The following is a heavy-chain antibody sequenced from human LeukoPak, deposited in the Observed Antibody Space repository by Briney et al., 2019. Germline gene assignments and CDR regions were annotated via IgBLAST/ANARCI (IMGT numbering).Heavy chain of an antibody. Sequence: PGGSLRLSCAASGFTFSSSAMSWVRQAPGKGLEWVSVIYSGGSTYYADSVKGRFTISRDNSKNTLYLQMNSLRAEDTAVYYCARDRSGGILTGPYWGQGTLVTVSS. D-gene: IGHD3-9*01. CDR3: ARDRSGGILTGPY. V-gene: IGHV3-53*01. CDR2: IYSGGST. CDR1: GFTFSSSA. J-gene: IGHJ4*02.